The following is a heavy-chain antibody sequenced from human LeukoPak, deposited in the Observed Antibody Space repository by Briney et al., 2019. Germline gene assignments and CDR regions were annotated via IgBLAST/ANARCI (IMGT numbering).Heavy chain of an antibody. V-gene: IGHV3-21*01. CDR3: ARGSMVRGVIGAFDI. CDR2: ISSSSSYI. CDR1: GFTFSSYS. Sequence: TGGSLRLSCAASGFTFSSYSMNWVRHAPGKGLELVSSISSSSSYIYYADSVKGRFTISRDNAKNSLYLQMNSLRAEDTAVYYCARGSMVRGVIGAFDIWGQGTMVTVSS. J-gene: IGHJ3*02. D-gene: IGHD3-10*01.